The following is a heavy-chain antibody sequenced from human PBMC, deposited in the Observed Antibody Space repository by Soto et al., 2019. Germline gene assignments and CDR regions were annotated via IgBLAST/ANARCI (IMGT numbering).Heavy chain of an antibody. CDR2: ISDSGTSI. V-gene: IGHV3-11*01. CDR3: AGDTAFVARGFFDP. D-gene: IGHD3-16*01. J-gene: IGHJ5*02. Sequence: LRLSWVASPFTCNEYYMTWIRQASAKELKTVSHISDSGTSIYYTDSVKDRFTISRDNATKSPYLHMNSLRVEDTAVYYCAGDTAFVARGFFDPWGQGTLVTVSS. CDR1: PFTCNEYY.